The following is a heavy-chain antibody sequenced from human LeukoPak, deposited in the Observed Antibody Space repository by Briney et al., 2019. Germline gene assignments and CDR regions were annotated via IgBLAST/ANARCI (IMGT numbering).Heavy chain of an antibody. CDR3: ARARRRNYYDSSGYVDY. CDR2: INPNSGGT. CDR1: GYTFTGYY. J-gene: IGHJ4*02. V-gene: IGHV1-2*02. D-gene: IGHD3-22*01. Sequence: GASVKVSCKASGYTFTGYYMHWVRQAPGQGLEWMGWINPNSGGTNYAQKFQGRVTMTRDTSISTAYMELSRLRSDDTAVYYCARARRRNYYDSSGYVDYWGQGTLVTVSS.